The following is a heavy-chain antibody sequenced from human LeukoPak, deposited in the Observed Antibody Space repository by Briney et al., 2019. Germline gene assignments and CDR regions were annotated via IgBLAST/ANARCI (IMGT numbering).Heavy chain of an antibody. Sequence: GGSLRLSCAAAGFSFSTHWMHWVRQAPGKGLVWVSRINSDGSSISYADSVKGRFTISRNNAKNTLYLQMNSLRAEDTAVYYCVSSEWYAAFDIWGQGTIVTVSS. J-gene: IGHJ3*02. CDR1: GFSFSTHW. V-gene: IGHV3-74*01. D-gene: IGHD6-19*01. CDR3: VSSEWYAAFDI. CDR2: INSDGSSI.